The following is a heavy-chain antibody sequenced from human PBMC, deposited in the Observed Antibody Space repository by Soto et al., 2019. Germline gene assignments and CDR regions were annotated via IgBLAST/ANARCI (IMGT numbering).Heavy chain of an antibody. CDR2: IYHSGST. Sequence: PSETLSLTCAVSGVSISSSNWWSWVRQPPGKGLEWIGEIYHSGSTNYNPSLKSRVTISIDRSKNQFSLNLSSVTAADTAVYYCARVSGSYYYGMDVWGQGITVTVSS. D-gene: IGHD1-26*01. CDR3: ARVSGSYYYGMDV. J-gene: IGHJ6*02. V-gene: IGHV4-4*02. CDR1: GVSISSSNW.